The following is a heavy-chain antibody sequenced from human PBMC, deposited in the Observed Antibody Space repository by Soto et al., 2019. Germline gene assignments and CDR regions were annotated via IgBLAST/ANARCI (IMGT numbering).Heavy chain of an antibody. Sequence: QITLKESGPTLVKPTQTLTLTCTISGFSLSTSGAGVGWIRQPPGKALDWLALIYWDGDKRYSPSLKSRLTITKDPSKNQVVLTMTNMDPMDTATYYCVRLLWFGELTWGQGTLVTVSS. J-gene: IGHJ4*02. CDR2: IYWDGDK. V-gene: IGHV2-5*02. CDR3: VRLLWFGELT. CDR1: GFSLSTSGAG. D-gene: IGHD3-10*01.